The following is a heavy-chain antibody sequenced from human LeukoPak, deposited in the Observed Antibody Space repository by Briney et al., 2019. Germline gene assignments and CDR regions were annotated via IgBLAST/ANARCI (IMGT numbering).Heavy chain of an antibody. D-gene: IGHD3-3*01. Sequence: SETLSLTCTVSGGSISSSSYYWGWIRQPPGKGLEWIGSIYYSGSTYYNPSLKSRVTISVDTSKNQFSLKLSSVTAADTAVYYCARLTLMPTIFRFDPWGQGTLVTVSP. V-gene: IGHV4-39*01. CDR1: GGSISSSSYY. J-gene: IGHJ5*02. CDR3: ARLTLMPTIFRFDP. CDR2: IYYSGST.